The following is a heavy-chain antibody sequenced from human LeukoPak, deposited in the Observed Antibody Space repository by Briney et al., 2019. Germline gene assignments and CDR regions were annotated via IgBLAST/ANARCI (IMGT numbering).Heavy chain of an antibody. V-gene: IGHV4-38-2*02. CDR3: ARDVSWDESFQR. CDR2: IYHDGTS. D-gene: IGHD1-26*01. Sequence: KPSETLSLTCTVAGYSISDGFYRGWSRQPPGEGLGFIATIYHDGTSHYTPSLHSRATISVHTSKNQFSLKLTSVTAADTAVYYCARDVSWDESFQRWGQGTLVTVSS. CDR1: GYSISDGFY. J-gene: IGHJ1*01.